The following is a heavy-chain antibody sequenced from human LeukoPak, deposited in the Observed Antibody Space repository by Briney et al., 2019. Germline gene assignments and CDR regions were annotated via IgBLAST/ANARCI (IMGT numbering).Heavy chain of an antibody. CDR1: GFTFSSYA. D-gene: IGHD6-13*01. J-gene: IGHJ4*02. CDR3: AKSSGYSSSWPTDY. V-gene: IGHV3-23*01. CDR2: ISGSGGST. Sequence: SGGSLRLSCAASGFTFSSYAMSWVRQAPGKGLEWVSAISGSGGSTYCADSVKGRFTISRDNSKNTLYLQMNSLRAEDTAVYYCAKSSGYSSSWPTDYWGQGTLVTVSS.